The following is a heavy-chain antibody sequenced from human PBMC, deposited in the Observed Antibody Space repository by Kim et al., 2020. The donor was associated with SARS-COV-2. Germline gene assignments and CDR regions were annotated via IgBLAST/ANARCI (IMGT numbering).Heavy chain of an antibody. J-gene: IGHJ5*02. V-gene: IGHV4-59*01. Sequence: SETLSLTCAVSGGSISSYYWSWIRQPPGKGLEWIGHIYYSGSTKYNPSLKSRVTISIDKSNNQFSLRLSSVTAADSAVYYCARDQGYCSGGSCLNWFDPWGHGTLVTVSS. CDR2: IYYSGST. CDR1: GGSISSYY. CDR3: ARDQGYCSGGSCLNWFDP. D-gene: IGHD2-15*01.